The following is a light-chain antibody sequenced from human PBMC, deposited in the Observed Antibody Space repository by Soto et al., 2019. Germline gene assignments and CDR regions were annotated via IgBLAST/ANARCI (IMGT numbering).Light chain of an antibody. CDR2: DVS. J-gene: IGLJ1*01. CDR1: SSDVGGYNY. Sequence: QSALTQPRSVSGSPGQSVTISCTGTSSDVGGYNYVSWYQQHPGKAPKLMIYDVSKRPSGVPDRFSGSKSGNTASLTISGVLAEDEADYYCCSYAGSPYVFGTGTKLTVL. V-gene: IGLV2-11*01. CDR3: CSYAGSPYV.